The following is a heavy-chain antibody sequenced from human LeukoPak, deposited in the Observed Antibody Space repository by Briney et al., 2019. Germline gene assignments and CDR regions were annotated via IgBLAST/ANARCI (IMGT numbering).Heavy chain of an antibody. J-gene: IGHJ6*02. V-gene: IGHV3-23*01. CDR3: ARAPTALYYGMDV. Sequence: GGSLRLSCAASGFTFSNYAMNWVRQAPGKGLEWVSTISANAVATYYADSVKGRFTVSRDNSKNTLYLQMNSLRAEDTAVYYCARAPTALYYGMDVWGQGTTVTVSS. CDR2: ISANAVAT. CDR1: GFTFSNYA.